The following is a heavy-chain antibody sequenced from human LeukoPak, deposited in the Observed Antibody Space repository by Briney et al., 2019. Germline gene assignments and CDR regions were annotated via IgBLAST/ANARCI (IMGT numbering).Heavy chain of an antibody. J-gene: IGHJ4*02. CDR3: AKVPGDHIDSGRSGY. CDR1: GLSFSSQA. V-gene: IGHV3-23*01. Sequence: GGSLRLSCAASGLSFSSQAMTWVRQAPGKGLEWVSAMSGSGDHIYYADSVKGRFTISRDNSRDTLYLQMNRLRAEDTAIYYCAKVPGDHIDSGRSGYWGQGTLVTVSS. CDR2: MSGSGDHI. D-gene: IGHD3-10*01.